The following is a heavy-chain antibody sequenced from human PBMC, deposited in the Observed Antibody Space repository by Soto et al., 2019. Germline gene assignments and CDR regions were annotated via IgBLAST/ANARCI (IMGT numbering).Heavy chain of an antibody. CDR1: GFSLSISGVG. CDR2: LYFNGDR. V-gene: IGHV2-5*01. J-gene: IGHJ6*02. Sequence: QITLKESGPTLVKPTQTLTLTCTFSGFSLSISGVGVGWIHPPPGKSLEWLAVLYFNGDRRRSPSLENRLTITKDTSKNQVILTMTNMDPVDTATYYCIYIRAAYDYPGLDVWGQGTTVTVSS. D-gene: IGHD6-25*01. CDR3: IYIRAAYDYPGLDV.